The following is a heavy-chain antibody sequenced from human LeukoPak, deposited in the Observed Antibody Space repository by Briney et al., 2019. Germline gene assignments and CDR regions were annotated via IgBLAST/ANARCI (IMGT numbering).Heavy chain of an antibody. V-gene: IGHV3-21*01. Sequence: GGSLRLSCAASGFTFSSYGMNWVRQAPGKGLGWVSSISSSGAYMYYADSVKGRFTISRDNAKNSLYLQMSSLRAEDTAIYYCAREDYSDLYFDYWGQGTLVSVSS. CDR2: ISSSGAYM. J-gene: IGHJ4*02. CDR3: AREDYSDLYFDY. D-gene: IGHD4-17*01. CDR1: GFTFSSYG.